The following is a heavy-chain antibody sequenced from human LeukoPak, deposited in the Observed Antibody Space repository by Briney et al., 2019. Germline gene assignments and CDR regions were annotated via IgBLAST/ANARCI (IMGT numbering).Heavy chain of an antibody. D-gene: IGHD6-19*01. J-gene: IGHJ4*02. Sequence: SETLSLTCTVSGGSISSYYWSWIRQPPGKGLEWIGYIHYSGGITYYNPSLKSRVTISVDTSKNQFSLSLSSVTAADTAVYYCTRDRGQWRVDYWGQGTLVTVSS. CDR1: GGSISSYY. V-gene: IGHV4-59*12. CDR2: IHYSGGIT. CDR3: TRDRGQWRVDY.